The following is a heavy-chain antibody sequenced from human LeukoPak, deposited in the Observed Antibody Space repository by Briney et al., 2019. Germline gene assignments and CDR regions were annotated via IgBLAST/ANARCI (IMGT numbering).Heavy chain of an antibody. V-gene: IGHV3-30*18. CDR3: AKGSEQKTFRRGMDS. CDR2: ISHDGGIQ. CDR1: GFSFSNYY. J-gene: IGHJ4*02. D-gene: IGHD3-3*01. Sequence: PGGSLRLSCTTSGFSFSNYYMHWVRQAPGKGLEWVAPISHDGGIQYHGNSVRGRFTISRDNSDSTLYLQMNSLRPEDTAVYYCAKGSEQKTFRRGMDSWGQGSLVTVSS.